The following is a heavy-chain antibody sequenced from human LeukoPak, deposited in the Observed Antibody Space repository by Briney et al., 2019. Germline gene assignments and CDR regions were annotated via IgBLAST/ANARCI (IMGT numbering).Heavy chain of an antibody. V-gene: IGHV3-30*18. CDR1: GFTFSNYG. CDR2: ISYDGSNK. D-gene: IGHD2-2*03. Sequence: PGGSLRLSCAASGFTFSNYGMHWVRQAPGKGLEWVAVISYDGSNKYYTDSVKGRFTISRDNSKNTLYLQMNSLRAEDTAVYYCAKHGYCSGISCFFDFWGQGTLVTVSS. CDR3: AKHGYCSGISCFFDF. J-gene: IGHJ4*02.